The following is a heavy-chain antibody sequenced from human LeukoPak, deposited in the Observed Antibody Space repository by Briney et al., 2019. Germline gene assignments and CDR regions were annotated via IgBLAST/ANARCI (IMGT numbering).Heavy chain of an antibody. D-gene: IGHD1-1*01. J-gene: IGHJ4*02. CDR2: ISGSGGST. CDR3: ARGEYNWNDKY. Sequence: GGSLRLSCTASGFTFSSYWMSWVRQAPGKGLEWVSAISGSGGSTYYADSVKGRFTISRDNAKNSLYLQMNSLRAEDTAVYYCARGEYNWNDKYWGQGTLVTVSS. V-gene: IGHV3-23*01. CDR1: GFTFSSYW.